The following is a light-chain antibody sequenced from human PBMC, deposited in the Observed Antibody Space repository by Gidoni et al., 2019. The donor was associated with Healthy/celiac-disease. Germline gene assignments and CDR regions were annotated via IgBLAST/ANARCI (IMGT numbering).Light chain of an antibody. CDR1: SSDVGGYNY. Sequence: QSALTQPRSVSGSPGQSVTISCTGTSSDVGGYNYVSWYQQHPGKAPKLMIYYVSKRPSGVPDRFSGSKSGNTASLTISGLQAEDEADYYCCSYAGSYTFPYVFGTGTKVTVL. V-gene: IGLV2-11*01. J-gene: IGLJ1*01. CDR3: CSYAGSYTFPYV. CDR2: YVS.